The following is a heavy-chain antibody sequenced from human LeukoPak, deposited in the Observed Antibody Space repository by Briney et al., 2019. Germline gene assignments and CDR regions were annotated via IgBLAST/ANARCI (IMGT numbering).Heavy chain of an antibody. CDR3: AELGITMIGGV. CDR2: ISGSGDST. V-gene: IGHV3-23*01. J-gene: IGHJ6*04. D-gene: IGHD3-10*02. Sequence: GGSLRLSCAASGFTFSSYAMSWVRQAPGKGLEWVSTISGSGDSTYCADSVKGRFTISRDNSKNTLYLQMNSLRAEDTAVYYCAELGITMIGGVWGKGTTVTISS. CDR1: GFTFSSYA.